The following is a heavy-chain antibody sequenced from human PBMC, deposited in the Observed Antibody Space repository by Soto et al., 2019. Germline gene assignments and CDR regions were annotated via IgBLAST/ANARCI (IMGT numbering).Heavy chain of an antibody. D-gene: IGHD3-9*01. V-gene: IGHV4-39*01. CDR1: GGSISSSSYY. CDR3: ASSFYDILTGYSYFDY. CDR2: IYYSGST. J-gene: IGHJ4*02. Sequence: PSETLSLTCTVSGGSISSSSYYWGWIRQPPGKGLEWIGSIYYSGSTYYNPSLKSRVTISVDTSKNQFSLKLSSVTAADTAVYYCASSFYDILTGYSYFDYWGQGTLVTVSS.